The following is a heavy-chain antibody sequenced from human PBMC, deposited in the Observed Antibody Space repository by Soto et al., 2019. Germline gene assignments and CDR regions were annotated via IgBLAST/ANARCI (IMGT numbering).Heavy chain of an antibody. CDR3: ARVGIPYSYSTNYYYHYGMDV. D-gene: IGHD5-18*01. Sequence: SETLSLTCAVYGGSFSGYYWSWIRQPPGKGLEWIGEINHSGGTNYNPSLKSRVTISVDTSKNQFSLKLSSVTAADTAVYYCARVGIPYSYSTNYYYHYGMDVWGQGTTVTVSS. V-gene: IGHV4-34*01. CDR1: GGSFSGYY. CDR2: INHSGGT. J-gene: IGHJ6*02.